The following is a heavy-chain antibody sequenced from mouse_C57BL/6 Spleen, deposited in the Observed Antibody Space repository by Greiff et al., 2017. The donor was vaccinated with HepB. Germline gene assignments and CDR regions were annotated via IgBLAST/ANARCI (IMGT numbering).Heavy chain of an antibody. J-gene: IGHJ1*03. Sequence: EVQGVESGGGLVKPGGSLKLSCAASGFTFSDYGMHWVRQAPEKGLEWVAYISSGSSTIYYADTVKGRFTISRDNAKNTLFLQMTSLRSEDTAMYYCARKGNYYGSSHWGYFDVWGTGTTVTVSS. V-gene: IGHV5-17*01. CDR2: ISSGSSTI. CDR1: GFTFSDYG. CDR3: ARKGNYYGSSHWGYFDV. D-gene: IGHD1-1*01.